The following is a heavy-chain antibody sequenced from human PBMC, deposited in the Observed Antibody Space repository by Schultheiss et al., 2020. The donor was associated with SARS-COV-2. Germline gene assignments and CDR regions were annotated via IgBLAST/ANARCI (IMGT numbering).Heavy chain of an antibody. D-gene: IGHD3-3*01. CDR2: IYTSGST. CDR3: ARTRLPITIFGVADY. Sequence: SETLSLTCTVSGGSISSYYWSWIRQPAGKGLEWIGRIYTSGSTNYNPSLKSRVTISVDTSKNQFSLKLSSVTAADTAVYYCARTRLPITIFGVADYWGQGTLVTVS. J-gene: IGHJ4*02. CDR1: GGSISSYY. V-gene: IGHV4-4*07.